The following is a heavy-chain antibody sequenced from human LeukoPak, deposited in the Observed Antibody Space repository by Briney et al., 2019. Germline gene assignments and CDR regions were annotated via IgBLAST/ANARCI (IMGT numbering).Heavy chain of an antibody. D-gene: IGHD1-26*01. CDR2: MNPNSGNT. V-gene: IGHV1-8*01. J-gene: IGHJ4*02. CDR1: GYTFTSYD. CDR3: ARVGATSGKEDY. Sequence: ASVKVSCKASGYTFTSYDINWVRQATGQGLEWMGWMNPNSGNTGYAQKFQGRVTMTRNTSISTAYMELSSLRSEDTAVYYCARVGATSGKEDYWGQGTLVTVSS.